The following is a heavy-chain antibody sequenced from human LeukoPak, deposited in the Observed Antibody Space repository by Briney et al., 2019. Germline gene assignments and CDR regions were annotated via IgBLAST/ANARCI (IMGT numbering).Heavy chain of an antibody. CDR3: ARDGQLSSSSWYYSLDY. CDR2: IKQDGSEK. V-gene: IGHV3-7*03. D-gene: IGHD6-13*01. CDR1: GFTFSSYW. J-gene: IGHJ4*02. Sequence: GGSLRLSCAASGFTFSSYWMSWVRQAPGKGLEWVANIKQDGSEKYYVDSVKGRFTISRDNSKNTLYLQMNSLRAEDTAVYYCARDGQLSSSSWYYSLDYWGQGTLVTVSS.